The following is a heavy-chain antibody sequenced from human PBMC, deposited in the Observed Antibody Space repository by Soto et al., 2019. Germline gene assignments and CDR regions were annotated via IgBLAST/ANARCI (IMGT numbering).Heavy chain of an antibody. CDR1: SASISSSNW. D-gene: IGHD6-25*01. V-gene: IGHV4-4*02. J-gene: IGHJ6*03. CDR3: ARSRIAAPYYYDYYMDV. Sequence: QVQLQESGPGLVKPSGTLSLTCAVSSASISSSNWWSWVRQPPGKGLEWIGEIYHSGSTTYNPSLKSRATISIDKSKNQFSQKLSSVTAADTAVYYCARSRIAAPYYYDYYMDVWGKGTTVTVSS. CDR2: IYHSGST.